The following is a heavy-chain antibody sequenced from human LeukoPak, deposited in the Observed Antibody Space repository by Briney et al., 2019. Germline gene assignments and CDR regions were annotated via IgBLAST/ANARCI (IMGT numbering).Heavy chain of an antibody. CDR2: ISAYNGNT. CDR1: GYTFTSYG. J-gene: IGHJ4*02. D-gene: IGHD6-13*01. CDR3: ARDEGPTYSSSWSPDY. V-gene: IGHV1-18*01. Sequence: ASVKVSCKASGYTFTSYGISWVRQAPGQGLEWMGWISAYNGNTNYAQKLQGRVTMTTDTSTSTAYMELRSLRSDDTAVYYCARDEGPTYSSSWSPDYWGQGTLVTVSS.